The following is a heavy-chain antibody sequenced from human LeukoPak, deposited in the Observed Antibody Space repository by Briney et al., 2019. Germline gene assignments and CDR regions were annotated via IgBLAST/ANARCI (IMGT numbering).Heavy chain of an antibody. J-gene: IGHJ6*03. CDR3: ARTTTVRGTYYMDV. D-gene: IGHD3-10*01. CDR1: DDSITIYY. CDR2: IDHTGTT. Sequence: SETLSLTCSVSDDSITIYYWTWIRQPPGKGLEWIGYIDHTGTTNYNPSLNSRVTISRDTSKNHFSLQLSSVTAADTAVYYCARTTTVRGTYYMDVWGKGATVTISS. V-gene: IGHV4-59*01.